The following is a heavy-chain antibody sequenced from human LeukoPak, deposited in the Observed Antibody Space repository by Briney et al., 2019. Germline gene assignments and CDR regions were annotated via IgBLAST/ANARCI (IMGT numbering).Heavy chain of an antibody. J-gene: IGHJ6*02. CDR2: MSFDGSKK. V-gene: IGHV3-30*04. D-gene: IGHD3-22*01. Sequence: GGSLRLSCAASGFTFSSYAMHWVRQAPGKGLEWVAVMSFDGSKKYYADSVKGRFTISRDNSKNTVYLQMNSLRAEDTAVYYCARDVLLNSYYYDSSGYYYYYGMDVWGQGITVTVSS. CDR3: ARDVLLNSYYYDSSGYYYYYGMDV. CDR1: GFTFSSYA.